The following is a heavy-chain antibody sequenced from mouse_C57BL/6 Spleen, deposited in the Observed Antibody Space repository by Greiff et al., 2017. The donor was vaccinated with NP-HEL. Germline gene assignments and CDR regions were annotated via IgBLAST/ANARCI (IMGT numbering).Heavy chain of an antibody. V-gene: IGHV1-52*01. D-gene: IGHD4-1*01. J-gene: IGHJ3*01. CDR3: AKGSRKLGPFAY. CDR2: IDPSDSVT. CDR1: GYTFTSYW. Sequence: VQLQQPGAELVRPGSSVKLSCKASGYTFTSYWMHWVKQRPIQGLEWIGNIDPSDSVTHYNQKFKDKATLTVDKSSSTAYMQLSSLTSEDSAVYYCAKGSRKLGPFAYWGQGTLGTVSA.